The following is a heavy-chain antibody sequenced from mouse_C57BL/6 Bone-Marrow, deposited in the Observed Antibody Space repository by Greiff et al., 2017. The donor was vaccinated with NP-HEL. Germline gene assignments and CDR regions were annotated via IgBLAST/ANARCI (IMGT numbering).Heavy chain of an antibody. CDR1: GYSFTGYY. CDR3: AREDYSNYDY. V-gene: IGHV1-42*01. CDR2: INPSTGGT. Sequence: EVQLQQSGPELVKPGASVKISCKASGYSFTGYYMNWVKQSPEKSLEWIGEINPSTGGTTYNQKFKAKATLTVDKSSSTAYMQLKSLTSEDSAVYYCAREDYSNYDYWGQGTTLTVSS. D-gene: IGHD2-5*01. J-gene: IGHJ2*01.